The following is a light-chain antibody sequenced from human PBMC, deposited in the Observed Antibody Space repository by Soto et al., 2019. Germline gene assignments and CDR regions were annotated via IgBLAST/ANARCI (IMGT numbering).Light chain of an antibody. J-gene: IGKJ1*01. Sequence: EIVLTQSPGTLSLSPGERATLSCRASQSVSSYLAWYQQKPGQAPRLLIYGAFTRATGIPARFSGTGSGTEFTLTTSSLQSEDFALYYCQQYNDWPLTFGQGTKVDIK. V-gene: IGKV3-15*01. CDR3: QQYNDWPLT. CDR2: GAF. CDR1: QSVSSY.